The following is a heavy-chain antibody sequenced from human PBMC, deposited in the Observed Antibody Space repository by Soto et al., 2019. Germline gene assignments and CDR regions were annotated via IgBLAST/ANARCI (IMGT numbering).Heavy chain of an antibody. Sequence: QVQLVESGGGVVQPGRSLRLSCAASGFTFSSYGMHWVRQAPGKGLEWVAVISYDGSNKYYADSVKGRFTISRDNSKNTLYLQMNSLRAEDTAGYYCAKDRQRGWFGVQSWDYWGQGTLVTVSS. CDR1: GFTFSSYG. D-gene: IGHD3-10*01. J-gene: IGHJ4*02. V-gene: IGHV3-30*18. CDR3: AKDRQRGWFGVQSWDY. CDR2: ISYDGSNK.